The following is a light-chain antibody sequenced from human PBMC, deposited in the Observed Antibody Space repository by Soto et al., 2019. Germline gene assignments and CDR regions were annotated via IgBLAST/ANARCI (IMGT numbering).Light chain of an antibody. CDR2: ENN. CDR1: SSNIGNNY. Sequence: QSELTQPPSVSAAPGQKVTISCSGSSSNIGNNYVSWHQNLPGTAPKLLIYENNKRPSGIPDRFSGSKSGTSATLGITGLQTGDGATYYCGTWDNSLTVWVFGGGTKLTVL. J-gene: IGLJ3*02. CDR3: GTWDNSLTVWV. V-gene: IGLV1-51*02.